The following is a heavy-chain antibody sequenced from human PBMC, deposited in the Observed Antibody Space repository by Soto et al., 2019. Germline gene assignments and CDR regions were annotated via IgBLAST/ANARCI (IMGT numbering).Heavy chain of an antibody. D-gene: IGHD3-22*01. Sequence: EVQLLESGGGLVQPGGSLRLSCAASGFNFSNYAMTWVRQAPGKGLEWVSALSGVGVSTYYADSVTGRFTISRDNSKNTVYLQMNSLRAEDTAVSYCAKIESRFYYDSSGYYPFDYWGQGTLVTVSS. V-gene: IGHV3-23*01. CDR3: AKIESRFYYDSSGYYPFDY. CDR1: GFNFSNYA. CDR2: LSGVGVST. J-gene: IGHJ4*02.